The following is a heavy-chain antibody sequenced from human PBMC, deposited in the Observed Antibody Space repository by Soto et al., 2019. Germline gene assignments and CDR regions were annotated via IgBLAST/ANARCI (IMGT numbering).Heavy chain of an antibody. CDR2: IYYSGST. D-gene: IGHD4-4*01. V-gene: IGHV4-39*01. J-gene: IGHJ6*03. CDR3: ARHKRGFMTTGSAKYYYYYYMDV. Sequence: PSETLSLTCTVSGGSISSSSYYWGWIRQPPGKGLEWIGSIYYSGSTYYNPSLKSRVTISVDTSKNQFSLKLGSVTAADTAVYYCARHKRGFMTTGSAKYYYYYYMDVWGKGTTVTVSS. CDR1: GGSISSSSYY.